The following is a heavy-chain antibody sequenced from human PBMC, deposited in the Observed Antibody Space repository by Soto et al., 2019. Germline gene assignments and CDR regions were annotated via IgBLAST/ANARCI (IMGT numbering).Heavy chain of an antibody. Sequence: QVQLVQSGAEVKKPGSSVKVSCKASGGTFSSYAISWVRQAPGQGLEWMGGIIPIFGTANYAQKFQGRVTITADESTSTAYMELSSLGPEDTAVYYCARDGVVPAFRSGGMDVWGQWTRVTVSS. J-gene: IGHJ6*02. CDR1: GGTFSSYA. CDR2: IIPIFGTA. V-gene: IGHV1-69*01. CDR3: ARDGVVPAFRSGGMDV. D-gene: IGHD2-2*01.